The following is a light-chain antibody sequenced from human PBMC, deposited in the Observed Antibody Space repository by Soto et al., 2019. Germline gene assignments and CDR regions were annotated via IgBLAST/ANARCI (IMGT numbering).Light chain of an antibody. J-gene: IGKJ1*01. CDR3: EQYNDYFRT. CDR2: KTS. Sequence: DIQMTQSPPTLSASVGGRVTITCRASRSVGAWLAWYQQKPGRAPNLLIYKTSTLKSGVPSRFSGSGSGMELSLTIDALEPDDFATYYCEQYNDYFRTFGPGTKVEI. CDR1: RSVGAW. V-gene: IGKV1-5*03.